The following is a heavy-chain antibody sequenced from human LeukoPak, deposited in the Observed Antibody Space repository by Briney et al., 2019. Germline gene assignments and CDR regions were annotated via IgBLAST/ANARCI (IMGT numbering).Heavy chain of an antibody. Sequence: GGSLRLSCVASGFTFSSYAMSWVRQAPGKGLEWVSAISGSGGSTYYADSVKGRFTISRDNSKNTLYLQMNSLRAEDTAVYYCANSMVRGNFDYWGQGTLVTVSS. D-gene: IGHD3-10*01. CDR1: GFTFSSYA. J-gene: IGHJ4*02. CDR3: ANSMVRGNFDY. V-gene: IGHV3-23*01. CDR2: ISGSGGST.